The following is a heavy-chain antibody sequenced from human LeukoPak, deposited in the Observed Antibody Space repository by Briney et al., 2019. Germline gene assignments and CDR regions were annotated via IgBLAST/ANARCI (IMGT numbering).Heavy chain of an antibody. CDR2: ISSSSSYI. V-gene: IGHV3-21*01. Sequence: PGGSLRLSCAASGFTFSSYSMNWVRQAPGKGLEWVSSISSSSSYIYYADSVKGRFTISRDNAKNSLYLQMNSLRAEDTAVYYCASGATSTYYYDSSGYYFDYWGQGTLVTVSS. J-gene: IGHJ4*02. CDR1: GFTFSSYS. CDR3: ASGATSTYYYDSSGYYFDY. D-gene: IGHD3-22*01.